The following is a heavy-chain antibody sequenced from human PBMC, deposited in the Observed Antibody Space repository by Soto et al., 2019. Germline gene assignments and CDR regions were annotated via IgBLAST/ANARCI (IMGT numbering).Heavy chain of an antibody. Sequence: SETLSLTCTVSGGSISSGDYYWSWIRQPPGKGLEWIGYIYYSGSTYYNPSLKSRVTISVDTSKNQFSLKLSSVTAADTAVYYCARVIACSSTSCYVGDAFDIWGQGTMVTVSS. J-gene: IGHJ3*02. CDR2: IYYSGST. CDR1: GGSISSGDYY. V-gene: IGHV4-30-4*01. CDR3: ARVIACSSTSCYVGDAFDI. D-gene: IGHD2-2*01.